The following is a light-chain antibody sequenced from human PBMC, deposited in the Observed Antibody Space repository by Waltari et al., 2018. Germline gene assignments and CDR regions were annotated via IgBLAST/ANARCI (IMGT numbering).Light chain of an antibody. V-gene: IGKV3-15*01. J-gene: IGKJ1*01. Sequence: EIVMTQSPATLSVSPGERATLSCRASQSVSSNLAWYQQKPGQAPRLLIYGASTRAPGIPDRFSGSGSGTEFTLTISSLQSEDFAVYYCQQYNTWPTFGQGTKVEI. CDR3: QQYNTWPT. CDR2: GAS. CDR1: QSVSSN.